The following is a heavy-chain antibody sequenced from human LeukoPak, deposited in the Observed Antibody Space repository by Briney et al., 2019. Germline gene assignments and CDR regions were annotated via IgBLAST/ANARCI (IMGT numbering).Heavy chain of an antibody. J-gene: IGHJ6*03. CDR3: ARDRSDFSLLYHYFYMDV. V-gene: IGHV3-30*02. CDR1: GFTFSHHG. CDR2: IRNDGSNH. D-gene: IGHD3-3*01. Sequence: GGSLRLSCAASGFTFSHHGMHWVRQAPGKGLEWVAFIRNDGSNHYYADSVKGRFTISRDNSKNNVYLQMYSLRDEDTAIYYCARDRSDFSLLYHYFYMDVWGKGTTVTVSS.